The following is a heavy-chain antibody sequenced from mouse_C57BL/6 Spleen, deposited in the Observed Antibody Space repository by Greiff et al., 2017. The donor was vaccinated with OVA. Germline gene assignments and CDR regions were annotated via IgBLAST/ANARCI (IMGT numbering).Heavy chain of an antibody. CDR2: IDPSDSET. D-gene: IGHD1-1*01. CDR3: ARFTTTVVAKGYFDV. J-gene: IGHJ1*03. V-gene: IGHV1-52*01. Sequence: QVQLQQPGAELVRPGSSVKLSCKASGYTFTSYWMHWVKQRPIQGLEWIGNIDPSDSETHYNQKFKDKATLTVDKSSSTAYMQLSSLTSEDSAVYYCARFTTTVVAKGYFDVWGTGTTVTVSS. CDR1: GYTFTSYW.